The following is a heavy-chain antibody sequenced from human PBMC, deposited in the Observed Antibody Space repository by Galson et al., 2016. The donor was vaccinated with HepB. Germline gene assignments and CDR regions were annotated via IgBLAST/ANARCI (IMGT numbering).Heavy chain of an antibody. Sequence: TLSLTCTVSGGSISSGDYYWSWIRQHPGKGLEWIGYIYYSGSTYYTPSLKSRLTISVDTSKNKFSLKLSSVTAADTAVYYCARSPRDSSAYYLGPTYFDYWGQGTLVTVSS. CDR3: ARSPRDSSAYYLGPTYFDY. V-gene: IGHV4-31*03. D-gene: IGHD3-22*01. CDR1: GGSISSGDYY. J-gene: IGHJ4*02. CDR2: IYYSGST.